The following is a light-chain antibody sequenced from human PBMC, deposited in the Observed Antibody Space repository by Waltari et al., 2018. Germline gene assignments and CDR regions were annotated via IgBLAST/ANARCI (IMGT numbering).Light chain of an antibody. V-gene: IGKV1-39*01. CDR1: QGITNF. J-gene: IGKJ3*01. CDR2: TTS. Sequence: DIQMTQSPSPLSASVGDRVTVTCRPSQGITNFLNWYQQKPGKAPKLLIYTTSTLQSGVPARFSGDGSGTEFTLTISSLQPEDFATYYCQQSYSFPGTFGPGTKVDV. CDR3: QQSYSFPGT.